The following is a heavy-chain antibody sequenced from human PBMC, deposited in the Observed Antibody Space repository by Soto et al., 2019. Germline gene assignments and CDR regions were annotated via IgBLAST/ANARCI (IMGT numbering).Heavy chain of an antibody. Sequence: GGSLRLSCAASGFTFSSYGMHWVRQAPGTGLEWVAVIWYDGSNKYYADSVKGRFTISRDNSKNTLYLQMNSLRAEDTAVYYCARVDGVAAAGYYYYYMDVWGKGTTVTVSS. CDR1: GFTFSSYG. D-gene: IGHD6-13*01. CDR2: IWYDGSNK. J-gene: IGHJ6*03. CDR3: ARVDGVAAAGYYYYYMDV. V-gene: IGHV3-33*01.